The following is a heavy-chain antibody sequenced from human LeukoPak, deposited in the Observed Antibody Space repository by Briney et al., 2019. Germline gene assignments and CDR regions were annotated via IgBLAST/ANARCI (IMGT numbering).Heavy chain of an antibody. CDR2: INPNSGGT. D-gene: IGHD1-1*01. V-gene: IGHV1-2*02. CDR3: ARDFAGTTVAFDY. CDR1: GYTFTGYY. Sequence: ASVKVSCKASGYTFTGYYMHWVRQAPGQGLEWMGWINPNSGGTNYALKFQGRVTMTRDTSISTAYMELSRLRSDDTAVYYCARDFAGTTVAFDYWGQGTLVTVSS. J-gene: IGHJ4*02.